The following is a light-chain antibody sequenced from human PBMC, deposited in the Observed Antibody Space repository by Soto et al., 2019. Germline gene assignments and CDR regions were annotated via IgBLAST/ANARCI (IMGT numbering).Light chain of an antibody. Sequence: EIVLTQSPGTLSLSPGERATLSCRASQSVSSSYLAWYQQKPGQAPRLLIYGASSRATGIPDRFSGSGSGTDFPLTISRLEPEDFAVYYCEQYGSSPITFGQGPRLEIQ. J-gene: IGKJ5*01. CDR1: QSVSSSY. CDR2: GAS. CDR3: EQYGSSPIT. V-gene: IGKV3-20*01.